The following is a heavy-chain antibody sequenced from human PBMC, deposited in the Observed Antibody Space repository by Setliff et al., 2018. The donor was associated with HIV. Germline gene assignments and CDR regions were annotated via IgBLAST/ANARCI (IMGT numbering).Heavy chain of an antibody. J-gene: IGHJ6*02. Sequence: ASVKVSCKASGYPFTTYGISWVRQAPGHGLEWMGWISPNFGHTNYAQNFLGRVTMTIDTSTSSAYMELRSLRSDDTAMYFCARLGSGWSDSYYYAMDICGQGTTVTV. CDR2: ISPNFGHT. CDR3: ARLGSGWSDSYYYAMDI. V-gene: IGHV1-18*01. CDR1: GYPFTTYG. D-gene: IGHD6-19*01.